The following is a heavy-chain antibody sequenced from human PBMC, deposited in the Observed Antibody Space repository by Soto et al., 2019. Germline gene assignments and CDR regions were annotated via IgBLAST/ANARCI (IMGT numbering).Heavy chain of an antibody. V-gene: IGHV4-39*01. D-gene: IGHD3-3*01. J-gene: IGHJ5*02. CDR2: IYYSGST. CDR3: ARHRWITIFGVVKLAWFDP. CDR1: GGSISSSSYY. Sequence: PSETLSLTCTVSGGSISSSSYYWGWIRQPPGKGLEWIGSIYYSGSTYYNPSLKSRVTISVDTSKNQFSLKLSSVTAADTAVYYCARHRWITIFGVVKLAWFDPWGQGTLVTVSS.